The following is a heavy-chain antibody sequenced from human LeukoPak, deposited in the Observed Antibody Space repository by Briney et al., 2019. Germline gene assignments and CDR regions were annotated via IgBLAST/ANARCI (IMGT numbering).Heavy chain of an antibody. CDR1: GYTFTSYA. CDR2: INAGNGNT. V-gene: IGHV1-3*01. J-gene: IGHJ3*02. D-gene: IGHD3-22*01. CDR3: ARGYYYDSSGYPDAFDI. Sequence: GASVTVSCKASGYTFTSYAMHWVRQAPGQRLEWMGWINAGNGNTKYSQKFQGRVTITRDTSASTAYMELSSLRSEDTAVYYCARGYYYDSSGYPDAFDIWGQGTMVTVSS.